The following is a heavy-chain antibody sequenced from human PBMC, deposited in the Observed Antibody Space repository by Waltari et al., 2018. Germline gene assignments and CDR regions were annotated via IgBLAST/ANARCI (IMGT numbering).Heavy chain of an antibody. Sequence: QVQLQESGPGLVMPSATLSLTCTVSDYSISSGYYWGWIRQPPGKGLEWIGNIYHSGKTYYNPSLRSRVTISVDTSKNQFSLKLTSVTAADTAVYYCARDKSSITMIVVGHNWFDPWGQGTLVTVSS. CDR3: ARDKSSITMIVVGHNWFDP. CDR1: DYSISSGYY. V-gene: IGHV4-38-2*02. CDR2: IYHSGKT. J-gene: IGHJ5*02. D-gene: IGHD3-22*01.